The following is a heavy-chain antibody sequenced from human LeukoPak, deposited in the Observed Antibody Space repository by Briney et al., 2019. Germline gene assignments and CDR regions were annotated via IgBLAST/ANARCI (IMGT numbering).Heavy chain of an antibody. CDR1: GGTFITYT. J-gene: IGHJ4*02. CDR2: IIPIFGTA. CDR3: AAYMLRDNWNVHTFDS. V-gene: IGHV1-69*05. Sequence: SVKVSCKASGGTFITYTINWVRQAPGQGLEWMGGIIPIFGTANYAQKFQGRITITTDDSTSTAYMELSSLRSEDTAVYYCAAYMLRDNWNVHTFDSWGQGTLVTVSS. D-gene: IGHD1-1*01.